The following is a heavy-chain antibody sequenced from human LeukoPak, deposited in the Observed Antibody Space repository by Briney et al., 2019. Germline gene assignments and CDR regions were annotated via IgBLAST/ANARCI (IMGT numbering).Heavy chain of an antibody. CDR3: ARGDYGDFRIYYTLFDY. CDR2: IYPGDSDT. V-gene: IGHV5-51*01. CDR1: GYSFTSYW. Sequence: GESLKISCKGSGYSFTSYWIGWVRQMPGKGLEWMGIIYPGDSDTRYSPSFQGQVAISADKSITTAYLQWSSLKSSDTAMYYCARGDYGDFRIYYTLFDYWGQGTLVTVSS. J-gene: IGHJ4*02. D-gene: IGHD4-17*01.